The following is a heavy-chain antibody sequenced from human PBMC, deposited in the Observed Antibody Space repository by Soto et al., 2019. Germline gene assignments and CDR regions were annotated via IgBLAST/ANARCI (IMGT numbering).Heavy chain of an antibody. J-gene: IGHJ4*02. V-gene: IGHV1-69*02. CDR1: GGTFSSYT. CDR2: IIPILGIA. Sequence: QVQLVQSGAEVKKPGSSVKVSCKASGGTFSSYTISWVRQAPGQGLEWMGRIIPILGIANYAQKFQGRVTITADKSTSTAYMELSSLRSEDTAVYYCVRVLAPEGFDYWGQGTLVTVSS. CDR3: VRVLAPEGFDY.